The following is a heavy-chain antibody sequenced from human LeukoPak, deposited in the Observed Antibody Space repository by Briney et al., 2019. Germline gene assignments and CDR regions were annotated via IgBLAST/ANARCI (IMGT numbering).Heavy chain of an antibody. CDR1: GFTFSSYA. J-gene: IGHJ4*02. CDR2: ISASGGNT. CDR3: AGSVWLDRNFDY. Sequence: GGSLRLSCTASGFTFSSYAMSWVRQAPGKGLEWVSGISASGGNTYHADSVKGRFTISRDNSKNTLYLQMKSLRAEDTAVYYCAGSVWLDRNFDYWGQGTLLTVSS. D-gene: IGHD6-19*01. V-gene: IGHV3-23*01.